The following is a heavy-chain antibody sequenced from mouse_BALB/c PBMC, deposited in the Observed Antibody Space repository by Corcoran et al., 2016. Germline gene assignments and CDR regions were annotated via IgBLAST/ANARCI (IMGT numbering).Heavy chain of an antibody. D-gene: IGHD2-14*01. Sequence: EVQLQQSGPELVKPGASVKMSCKASGYTFTDYYMKWMKQSLGKSLEWIGDINPNNGDTNYNQEFKGKATLTVEKSSSTSYMQLNSLTSEDSAVYFCARDRDWFCDVWGAGTTVTVSS. CDR1: GYTFTDYY. J-gene: IGHJ1*01. CDR3: ARDRDWFCDV. V-gene: IGHV1-26*01. CDR2: INPNNGDT.